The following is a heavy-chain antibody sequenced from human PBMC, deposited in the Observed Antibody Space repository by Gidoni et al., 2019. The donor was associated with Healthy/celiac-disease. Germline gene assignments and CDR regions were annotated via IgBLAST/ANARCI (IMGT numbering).Heavy chain of an antibody. CDR2: ISGDGGST. V-gene: IGHV3-43*02. Sequence: EVQLVESGGGVVQPGGSLSLPCAASGFPFEVYSMHWVRQAPGKGLKWVSLISGDGGSTYYADSVKGRFTISRDNSKNSLYLQMNSLRTEDTALYYCAKVPSRSSSWYQGDYWGQGTLVTVSS. J-gene: IGHJ4*02. CDR1: GFPFEVYS. CDR3: AKVPSRSSSWYQGDY. D-gene: IGHD6-13*01.